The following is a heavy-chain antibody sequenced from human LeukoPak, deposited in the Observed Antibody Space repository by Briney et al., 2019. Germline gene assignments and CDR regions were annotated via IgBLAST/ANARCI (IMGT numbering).Heavy chain of an antibody. J-gene: IGHJ6*02. Sequence: ASVKVSCKVSGYTLTELSVHRVRQAPGKGLEWMGGFDLEDGEEIYAQKFQGRVTMTAATSTDTGYMELSSLRSEDTAVYYCATDQRGAGLGFVYGSGSFNGLDVWGQGTTVTVSS. CDR2: FDLEDGEE. D-gene: IGHD3-10*01. CDR1: GYTLTELS. CDR3: ATDQRGAGLGFVYGSGSFNGLDV. V-gene: IGHV1-24*01.